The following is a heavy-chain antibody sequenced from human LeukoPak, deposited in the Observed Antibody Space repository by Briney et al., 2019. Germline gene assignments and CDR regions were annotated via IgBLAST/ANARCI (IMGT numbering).Heavy chain of an antibody. V-gene: IGHV4-38-2*02. Sequence: PSETLSLTCTVSGYSISSGYYWGWIRQPPGKGLEWIGSIYHSGSTYYNPSLKSRVTISVDTSKNQFSLKLSSVTAADTAVYYCARAASSVVVAAMSPYYFDYWGQGTLVTVSS. CDR3: ARAASSVVVAAMSPYYFDY. CDR1: GYSISSGYY. D-gene: IGHD2-15*01. J-gene: IGHJ4*02. CDR2: IYHSGST.